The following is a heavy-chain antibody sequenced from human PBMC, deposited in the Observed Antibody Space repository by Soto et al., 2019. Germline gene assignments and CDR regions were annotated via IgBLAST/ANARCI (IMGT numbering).Heavy chain of an antibody. CDR3: ARVKGETAMVRTSYYFDS. J-gene: IGHJ4*02. Sequence: SETLSLTCTVSGGSISSYYWSWIRQPPGKGLEWIGYIYYSGSTNYNPSLKSRVTISVDTSKNQFSLKLSSVTAADTAVYYCARVKGETAMVRTSYYFDSWGKGTRVTVSS. CDR2: IYYSGST. V-gene: IGHV4-59*01. D-gene: IGHD5-18*01. CDR1: GGSISSYY.